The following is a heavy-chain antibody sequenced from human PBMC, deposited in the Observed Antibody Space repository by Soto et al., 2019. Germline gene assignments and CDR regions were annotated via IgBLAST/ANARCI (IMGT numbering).Heavy chain of an antibody. CDR1: GYTFTSYA. CDR2: INAGNGNT. J-gene: IGHJ3*02. Sequence: ASVKVSFKASGYTFTSYAMHWVRQAPGQRLEWMGWINAGNGNTKYSQKFQGRVTITRDTSASTAYMELSSLRSEDTAVYYCARGGGEVVVVWAAAFDIWGQGTMVTVSS. D-gene: IGHD2-15*01. V-gene: IGHV1-3*01. CDR3: ARGGGEVVVVWAAAFDI.